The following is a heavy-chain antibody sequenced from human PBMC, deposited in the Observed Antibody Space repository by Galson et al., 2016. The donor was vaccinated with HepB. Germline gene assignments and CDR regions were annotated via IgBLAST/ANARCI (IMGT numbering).Heavy chain of an antibody. D-gene: IGHD6-19*01. CDR1: GYNFLPYW. V-gene: IGHV5-10-1*01. CDR3: AIRLYSSGSFDY. Sequence: QSGADVTKPGESLRISCMGSGYNFLPYWISWVRQMPGKGLEWMGSIDPSDSYTNYSPSFTGHVTISTDRSISTAYLQWSSLKASDTAIYHCAIRLYSSGSFDYWGQGTLVTVSS. J-gene: IGHJ4*02. CDR2: IDPSDSYT.